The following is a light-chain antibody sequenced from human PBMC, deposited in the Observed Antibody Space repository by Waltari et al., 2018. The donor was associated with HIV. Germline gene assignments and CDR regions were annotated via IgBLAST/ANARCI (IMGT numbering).Light chain of an antibody. CDR1: QGISND. Sequence: AIQLTQPPPSLPASVGDRATITCRASQGISNDLAWYQQKPGKPPKLLIYDASSLEGGVPSRFSGTISGTDFTLTITSLQPEDSATYYCQQFRSYPRTFGQGTTLEIK. J-gene: IGKJ2*01. CDR2: DAS. CDR3: QQFRSYPRT. V-gene: IGKV1-13*02.